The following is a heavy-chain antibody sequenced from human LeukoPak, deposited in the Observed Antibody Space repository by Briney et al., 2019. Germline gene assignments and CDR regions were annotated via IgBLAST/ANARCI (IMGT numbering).Heavy chain of an antibody. D-gene: IGHD4-11*01. Sequence: PGGSLRLSCAASGFTFSSYWMSWVRQAPGKGLEWVANIKQDGSEKYYVDSVKGRFTISRDNAKNSLYLQMNSLRAEDTAVYYCARDRVVSRNYAGGAFDIWGQGTMVTVSS. CDR1: GFTFSSYW. CDR2: IKQDGSEK. J-gene: IGHJ3*02. V-gene: IGHV3-7*01. CDR3: ARDRVVSRNYAGGAFDI.